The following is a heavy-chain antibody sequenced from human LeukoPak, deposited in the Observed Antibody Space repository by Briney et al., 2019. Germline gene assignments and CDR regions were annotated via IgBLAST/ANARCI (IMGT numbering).Heavy chain of an antibody. CDR3: AKRLGSGYPVY. CDR2: ISGSGGST. CDR1: GFIFSTYW. J-gene: IGHJ4*02. D-gene: IGHD3-3*01. V-gene: IGHV3-23*01. Sequence: GGSLRLSCTASGFIFSTYWMSWVRQAPGKGLEWVSAISGSGGSTYYADSVKGRFTISRDNSKNTLYLQMNSLRAEDTAVYYCAKRLGSGYPVYWGQGTLVTVSS.